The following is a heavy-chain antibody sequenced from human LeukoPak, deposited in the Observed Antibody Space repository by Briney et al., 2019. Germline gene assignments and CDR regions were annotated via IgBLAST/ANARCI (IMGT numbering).Heavy chain of an antibody. CDR1: GDTFSTYA. Sequence: GASVKVSCKASGDTFSTYAISWVRQAPGQGLEWMGGIIPIFATSNYAQKLQGRVTITADKSTTTAYMELSTLRSEDTAVYYCAKYVLVLLDYFDYWGQGTLVTVSS. D-gene: IGHD2/OR15-2a*01. CDR2: IIPIFATS. CDR3: AKYVLVLLDYFDY. V-gene: IGHV1-69*06. J-gene: IGHJ4*02.